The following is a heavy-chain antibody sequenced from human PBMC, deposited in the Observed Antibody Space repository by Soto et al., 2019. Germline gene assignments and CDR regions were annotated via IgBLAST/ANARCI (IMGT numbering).Heavy chain of an antibody. V-gene: IGHV3-30*18. Sequence: GGSLRLSCAASGFTFSSYGMHWVRQTPGKGLEWVAVISYDGSNKYYADSVKGRFTISRDNSKNTLYLQMNSLRAEDTAVYYCAKDAMIVVVMYYFDYWGQGTLVTVSS. J-gene: IGHJ4*02. CDR2: ISYDGSNK. CDR1: GFTFSSYG. D-gene: IGHD3-22*01. CDR3: AKDAMIVVVMYYFDY.